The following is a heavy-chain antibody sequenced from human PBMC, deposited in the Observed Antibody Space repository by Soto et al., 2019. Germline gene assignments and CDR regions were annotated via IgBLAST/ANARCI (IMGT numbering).Heavy chain of an antibody. CDR3: AREGPTRHDYYYYGMDV. J-gene: IGHJ6*02. V-gene: IGHV6-1*01. Sequence: SQTLSLSGALSGDSVSRNRAAWNRIRQSQTRGLEWLGRTYYRSKWYNDYAVSVKSRITINPDTSKNQFSLQLNSLYPEDTAVDDCAREGPTRHDYYYYGMDVWGQGTTVTVPS. CDR2: TYYRSKWYN. CDR1: GDSVSRNRAA.